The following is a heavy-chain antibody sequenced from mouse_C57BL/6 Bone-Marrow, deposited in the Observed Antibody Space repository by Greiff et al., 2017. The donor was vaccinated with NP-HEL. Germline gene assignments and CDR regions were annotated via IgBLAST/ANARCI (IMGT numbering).Heavy chain of an antibody. V-gene: IGHV2-5*01. CDR2: IWRGGST. Sequence: VQVVESGPGLVQPSQSLSITCTVSGFSLTSYGVHWVRQSPGKGLEWLGVIWRGGSTDYNAAFMSRLSITKDNSKSQVFFKMNSLQADDTAIYYCAKNRPLYYYAMDYWGQGTSVTVSS. CDR3: AKNRPLYYYAMDY. CDR1: GFSLTSYG. J-gene: IGHJ4*01.